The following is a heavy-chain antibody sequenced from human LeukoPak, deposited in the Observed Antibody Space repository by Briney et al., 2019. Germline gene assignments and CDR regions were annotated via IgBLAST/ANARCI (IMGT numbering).Heavy chain of an antibody. CDR1: GFTFSSYW. CDR3: APPSDTVVGRVDY. CDR2: INSDGSST. Sequence: GGSLRLSCAASGFTFSSYWMHWVRQAPGKGLVWVSRINSDGSSTSYADSVKGRFTISRDNAKNTLYLQMSSLRAEDTAVYYCAPPSDTVVGRVDYWGQGTLVTVSS. J-gene: IGHJ4*02. V-gene: IGHV3-74*01. D-gene: IGHD4-23*01.